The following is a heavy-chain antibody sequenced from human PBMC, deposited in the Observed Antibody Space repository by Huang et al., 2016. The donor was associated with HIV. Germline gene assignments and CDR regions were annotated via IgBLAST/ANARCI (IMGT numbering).Heavy chain of an antibody. CDR1: GGSISSSRYY. CDR2: IYYRGNP. V-gene: IGHV4-39*01. D-gene: IGHD6-19*01. Sequence: LQLQESGPGLVKSSETLSLICTVSGGSISSSRYYWGWIRQPPGKGPEWIGSIYYRGNPYYNPPPKSRVTISGDASKNQFSLKVNSVTAADTAVYYCARHGGVAGHYYNNMDVWGRGTTVTVSS. J-gene: IGHJ6*02. CDR3: ARHGGVAGHYYNNMDV.